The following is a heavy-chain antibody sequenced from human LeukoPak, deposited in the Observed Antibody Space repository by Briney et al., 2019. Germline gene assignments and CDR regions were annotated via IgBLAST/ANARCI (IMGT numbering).Heavy chain of an antibody. Sequence: SETLSLTCTVSGGSISSGDYYWSWIRQPPGKGLEWIGYIYYSGSTYYNPSLKSRVTISVDTSKNQFSLKLSSVTAADTAVYYCARVGKARGTATMIVNWFDPWGQGTLVTVSS. J-gene: IGHJ5*02. CDR2: IYYSGST. CDR1: GGSISSGDYY. D-gene: IGHD3-22*01. CDR3: ARVGKARGTATMIVNWFDP. V-gene: IGHV4-30-4*08.